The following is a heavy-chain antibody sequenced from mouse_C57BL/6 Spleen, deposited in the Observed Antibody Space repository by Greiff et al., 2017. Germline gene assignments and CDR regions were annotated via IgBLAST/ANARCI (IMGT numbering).Heavy chain of an antibody. CDR2: IDPEDGET. CDR1: GFNIKDYY. D-gene: IGHD1-1*01. V-gene: IGHV14-2*01. Sequence: EVKLQESGAELVKPGASVKLSCTASGFNIKDYYMHWVKQRTEQGLEWIGRIDPEDGETKYAPKFQGKATITADTSSNTAYLQRSSLTSEDTAFYYCARNPSYVNYFDYWGQGTTLTVSS. J-gene: IGHJ2*01. CDR3: ARNPSYVNYFDY.